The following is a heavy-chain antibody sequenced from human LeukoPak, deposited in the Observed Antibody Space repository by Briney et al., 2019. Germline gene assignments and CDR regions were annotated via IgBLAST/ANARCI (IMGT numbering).Heavy chain of an antibody. CDR1: GFTFSNAW. CDR2: IKSKTDGGTT. J-gene: IGHJ4*02. CDR3: TTDYYDSSGYIDY. D-gene: IGHD3-22*01. V-gene: IGHV3-15*01. Sequence: GGSLRLSCAASGFTFSNAWMSWVRQAPGKGREWVGRIKSKTDGGTTDYAAPVKGRFTISRDDSKNTLYLQMNSLKTEDTAVYYCTTDYYDSSGYIDYWGQGTLVTVSS.